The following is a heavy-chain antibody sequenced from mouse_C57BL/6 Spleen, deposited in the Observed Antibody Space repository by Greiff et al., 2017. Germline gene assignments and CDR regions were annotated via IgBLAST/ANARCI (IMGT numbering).Heavy chain of an antibody. D-gene: IGHD1-1*01. J-gene: IGHJ4*01. Sequence: QVQLKQSGAELVRPGASVTLSCKASGYTFTDYEMHWVKQTPVHGLEWIGAIDPETGGTAYNQKFKGKAILTADKSSSTAYMELRSLTSEDSAVYYCTRDYGSPYYAMDYWGQGTSVTVSS. V-gene: IGHV1-15*01. CDR1: GYTFTDYE. CDR3: TRDYGSPYYAMDY. CDR2: IDPETGGT.